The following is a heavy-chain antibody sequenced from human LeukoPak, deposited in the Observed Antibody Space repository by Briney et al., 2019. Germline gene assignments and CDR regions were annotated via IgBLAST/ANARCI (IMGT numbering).Heavy chain of an antibody. V-gene: IGHV3-48*03. CDR2: ISSSGTTI. J-gene: IGHJ6*04. Sequence: GGSLRLSCAASGFTFNNFEMNWVRQAPGKGLEWVSYISSSGTTIFYADSVKGRFTISRDNAKNSLYLQMNSLRAEDTAVYYCAELGITMIGGVWGKGTTVTISS. CDR1: GFTFNNFE. D-gene: IGHD3-10*02. CDR3: AELGITMIGGV.